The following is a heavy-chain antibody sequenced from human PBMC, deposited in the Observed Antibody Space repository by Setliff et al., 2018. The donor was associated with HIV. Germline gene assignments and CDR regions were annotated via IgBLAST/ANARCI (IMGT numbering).Heavy chain of an antibody. J-gene: IGHJ4*02. CDR3: AMSGHPWGNCYFDY. D-gene: IGHD7-27*01. Sequence: SETLSLTCTVSGGSISSYYWSWIRQPAGKGLEWIGRIYTSGSTNYNPSLKSRVTMSVDTSKNQFSLKLSSVTAADTAVYYCAMSGHPWGNCYFDYWGQGTLVTVSS. CDR2: IYTSGST. V-gene: IGHV4-4*07. CDR1: GGSISSYY.